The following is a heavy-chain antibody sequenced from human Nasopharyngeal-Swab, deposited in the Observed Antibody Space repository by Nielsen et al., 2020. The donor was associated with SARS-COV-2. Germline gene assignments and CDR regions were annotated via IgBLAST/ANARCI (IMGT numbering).Heavy chain of an antibody. D-gene: IGHD1-7*01. Sequence: GGSLRLSCAASGFTFSTYWMHWFRQAPGKGLVWFSRINNDGSSTTDADSVKGRFTITRDNAKNTVHLQMNSLSADDTAVYYCAISLPQNSCMNVWGQGTTVTVSS. CDR2: INNDGSST. CDR1: GFTFSTYW. CDR3: AISLPQNSCMNV. J-gene: IGHJ6*02. V-gene: IGHV3-74*03.